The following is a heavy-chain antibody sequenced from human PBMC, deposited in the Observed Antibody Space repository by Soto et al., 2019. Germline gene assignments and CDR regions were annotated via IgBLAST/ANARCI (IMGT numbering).Heavy chain of an antibody. D-gene: IGHD3-10*01. CDR2: IYYSGST. CDR1: GGSISSYY. J-gene: IGHJ3*02. CDR3: ARDHGVYYGSGRGGAFDI. Sequence: QVQLQESGPGLVKPSETLSLTCTVSGGSISSYYWSWIRQPPGKGLEWIGYIYYSGSTNYNPSLKSRVTISVATSKIQFSLKLSSVTAADTAVYYCARDHGVYYGSGRGGAFDIWGQGTMVTVSS. V-gene: IGHV4-59*01.